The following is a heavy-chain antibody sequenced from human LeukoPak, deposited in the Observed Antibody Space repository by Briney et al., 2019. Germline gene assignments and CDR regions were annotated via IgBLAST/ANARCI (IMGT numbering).Heavy chain of an antibody. J-gene: IGHJ4*02. Sequence: GGSLRLSWAASGFTFSDYSMNWVRQAPGKGLEWISYIGIRSGNTKYADSVKGRFSISGDKAKNSLYLQMNSLRVEDTAVYYCARDYKYAFDNWGQGTLVTVSS. CDR2: IGIRSGNT. D-gene: IGHD5-24*01. CDR1: GFTFSDYS. CDR3: ARDYKYAFDN. V-gene: IGHV3-48*01.